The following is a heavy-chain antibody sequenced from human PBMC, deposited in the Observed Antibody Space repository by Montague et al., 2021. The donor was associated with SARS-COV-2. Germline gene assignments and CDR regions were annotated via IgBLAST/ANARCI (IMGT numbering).Heavy chain of an antibody. J-gene: IGHJ4*02. CDR3: ARHSYRTFDF. D-gene: IGHD3-10*01. V-gene: IGHV6-1*01. Sequence: CPISGDSVSTYGVAWDWIRQSPSRGLEWLGMTIYTGSAWYNEYAXSVKGRITINPDTPKNQFSLHLTSVTPEDTAVYYCARHSYRTFDFWGQGTLVTVSS. CDR1: GDSVSTYGVA. CDR2: TIYTGSAWYN.